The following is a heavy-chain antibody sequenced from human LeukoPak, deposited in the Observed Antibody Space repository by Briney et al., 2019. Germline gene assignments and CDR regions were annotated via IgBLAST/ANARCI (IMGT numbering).Heavy chain of an antibody. J-gene: IGHJ4*02. V-gene: IGHV4-4*07. D-gene: IGHD5-18*01. CDR2: IYTSGST. Sequence: SETLSLTCTVSGGSISSYYWSWIRQPAGKGLEWIGRIYTSGSTNYNPSLKSRVTMSVDTSKNQFSLKLRSVTAADTAVYYCARDRLDTAMVTPFDYWGQGTLVTVSS. CDR1: GGSISSYY. CDR3: ARDRLDTAMVTPFDY.